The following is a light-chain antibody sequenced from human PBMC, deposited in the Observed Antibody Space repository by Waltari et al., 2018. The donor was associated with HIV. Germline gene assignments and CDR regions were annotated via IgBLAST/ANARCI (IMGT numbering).Light chain of an antibody. Sequence: SSELTQDPAVSVALGQTVRITCQGDSLRGYYASWYQQKTGQAPVLVIYGKNNLPSGIPDRFSGSSSGNTASVTITGTQAEDEADYYCTSRDSSANHVVFGGGTKLTVL. CDR1: SLRGYY. J-gene: IGLJ2*01. CDR3: TSRDSSANHVV. V-gene: IGLV3-19*01. CDR2: GKN.